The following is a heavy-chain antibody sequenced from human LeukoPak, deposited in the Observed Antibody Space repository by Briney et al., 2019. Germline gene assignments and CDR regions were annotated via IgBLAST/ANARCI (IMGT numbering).Heavy chain of an antibody. J-gene: IGHJ5*02. D-gene: IGHD3-22*01. Sequence: GGSLRLSCAASGFTFSSYAMSWVHQAPGKGLEWVSAISGSGGSTYYADSVKGRFTISRDNSKNTLYLQMNSLRAEDTAVYYCAKDPISSGYYLISAWFDPWGQGTLVTVSS. CDR1: GFTFSSYA. CDR3: AKDPISSGYYLISAWFDP. CDR2: ISGSGGST. V-gene: IGHV3-23*01.